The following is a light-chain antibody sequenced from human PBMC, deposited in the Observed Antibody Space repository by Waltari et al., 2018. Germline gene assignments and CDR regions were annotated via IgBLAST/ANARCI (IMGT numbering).Light chain of an antibody. J-gene: IGKJ4*01. Sequence: DIVLTQSPATLTLSPGERATLSCRASQSVSSCLAWYQQKPGQAPRPLIYDVSNRATGIPARFSGSGSGTDFTLTISSLEPEDFAVYYCQQRSNWLLTFGGGTKVEIK. V-gene: IGKV3-11*01. CDR2: DVS. CDR1: QSVSSC. CDR3: QQRSNWLLT.